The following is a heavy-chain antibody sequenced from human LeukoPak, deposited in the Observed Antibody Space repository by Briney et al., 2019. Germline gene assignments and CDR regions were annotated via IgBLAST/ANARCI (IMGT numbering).Heavy chain of an antibody. CDR2: TTTHGGAT. J-gene: IGHJ5*01. V-gene: IGHV1-2*02. CDR3: VRDIAPAGAWWFDS. Sequence: ASVKVTCKASGYTFTGYYMHWVRLAPEPVLEWIAWTTTHGGATNYAQKFHGRVTMARDTSISTAFLHLNSLTSDDTAVYFCVRDIAPAGAWWFDSWGQGTLVTVSS. D-gene: IGHD6-13*01. CDR1: GYTFTGYY.